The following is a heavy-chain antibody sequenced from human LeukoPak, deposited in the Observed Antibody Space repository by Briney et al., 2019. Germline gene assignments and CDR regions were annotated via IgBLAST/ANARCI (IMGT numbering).Heavy chain of an antibody. CDR3: ARLWFGESPDY. D-gene: IGHD3-10*01. CDR1: GGSFSDYY. CDR2: INHSGST. V-gene: IGHV4-34*01. Sequence: PSETLSLTCAVYGGSFSDYYWSWIRQSPGKGLEWIGEINHSGSTNYNPSLKSRVTISVDTSKNQFSLKLSSVTAADTAVYYCARLWFGESPDYWGQGTLVTVSS. J-gene: IGHJ4*02.